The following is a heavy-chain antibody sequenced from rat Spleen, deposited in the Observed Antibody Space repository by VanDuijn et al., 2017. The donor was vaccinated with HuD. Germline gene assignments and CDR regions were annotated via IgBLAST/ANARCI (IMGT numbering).Heavy chain of an antibody. CDR1: GFTFSDYN. J-gene: IGHJ2*01. V-gene: IGHV5S23*01. Sequence: EVQLVESGGDLVQPGRSLELSCAASGFTFSDYNMAWVRQAPKKGLEWVASISPSGGSTYYRDSVKGRFTISRDNAKSTLYLQMDSLRSEDTATYYCATDSGPYWGQGVMVTVSS. CDR2: ISPSGGST. CDR3: ATDSGPY. D-gene: IGHD4-3*01.